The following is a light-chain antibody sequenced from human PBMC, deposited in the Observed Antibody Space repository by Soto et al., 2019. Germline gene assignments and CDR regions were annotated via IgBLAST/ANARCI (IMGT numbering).Light chain of an antibody. V-gene: IGKV1-6*01. CDR2: AAS. CDR1: QGIRND. CDR3: QQYYSYPIT. Sequence: AIQMTQSPSSLSASVVDRVTITCRASQGIRNDLGWYQQKPGKAPNLLIYAASTLQSGVPSRFSGSGSGTDFTLTISCLQSEDFATYYCQQYYSYPITFGQGTRLEIK. J-gene: IGKJ5*01.